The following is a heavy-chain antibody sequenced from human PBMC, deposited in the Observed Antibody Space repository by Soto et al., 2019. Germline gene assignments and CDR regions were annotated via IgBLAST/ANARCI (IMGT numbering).Heavy chain of an antibody. CDR2: IYYSGST. Sequence: PSETLSLTCTVSGGSISSGGYYWIWIRQHPGKGLEWIGYIYYSGSTNYNPSLKSRVTISVDTSKNQFSLKLSSVTAADTAVYYCARIPDFWSGSSSFDYWGQGTLVTVSS. D-gene: IGHD3-3*01. V-gene: IGHV4-61*08. J-gene: IGHJ4*02. CDR3: ARIPDFWSGSSSFDY. CDR1: GGSISSGGYY.